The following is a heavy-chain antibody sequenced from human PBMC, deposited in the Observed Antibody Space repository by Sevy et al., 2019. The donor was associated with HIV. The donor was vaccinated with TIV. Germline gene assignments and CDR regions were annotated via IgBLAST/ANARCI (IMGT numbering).Heavy chain of an antibody. CDR2: ISSSSSYI. Sequence: GGSLRLSCAASGFTFSSYSMNWVRQAPGKGLEWVSSISSSSSYIYYADSVKGRFTISRDNAKNSLYLQMNSLRAEETAVYYCARDGYYYDSSGSDYWGQGTLVTVSS. CDR1: GFTFSSYS. D-gene: IGHD3-22*01. J-gene: IGHJ4*02. CDR3: ARDGYYYDSSGSDY. V-gene: IGHV3-21*01.